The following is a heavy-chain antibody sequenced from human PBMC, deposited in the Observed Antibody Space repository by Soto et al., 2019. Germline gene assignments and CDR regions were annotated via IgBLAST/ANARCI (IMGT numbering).Heavy chain of an antibody. J-gene: IGHJ6*02. D-gene: IGHD5-18*01. CDR3: ARHVDTSGMDV. CDR2: IYHTGST. Sequence: QVQLQESGPGLVKPSGTLSLTCAVSGGSISSRNWWSWVRQPPGKGLEWIGEIYHTGSTNYNPSLKSXXTXSXXMSKNQFSLKLSAVTAADTAVYYCARHVDTSGMDVWGQGTTVTVSS. V-gene: IGHV4-4*02. CDR1: GGSISSRNW.